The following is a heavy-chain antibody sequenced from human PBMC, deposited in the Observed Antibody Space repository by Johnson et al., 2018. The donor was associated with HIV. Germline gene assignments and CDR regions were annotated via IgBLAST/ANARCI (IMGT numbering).Heavy chain of an antibody. CDR3: AKAVAKVGAGMSFDF. D-gene: IGHD1-26*01. Sequence: MQLVESGGGLIQPGGSLRLSCAASGFTVSSNYMSWVRQAPGKGLVWVSIIYSGGSTYYADSVRGRFTISRDNSKNTLYLQMSSLRAEDTAVYYCAKAVAKVGAGMSFDFWGQGTMVTVSS. J-gene: IGHJ3*01. V-gene: IGHV3-66*03. CDR2: IYSGGST. CDR1: GFTVSSNY.